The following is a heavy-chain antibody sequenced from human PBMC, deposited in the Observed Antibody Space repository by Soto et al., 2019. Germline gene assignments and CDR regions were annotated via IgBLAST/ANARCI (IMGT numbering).Heavy chain of an antibody. D-gene: IGHD6-13*01. J-gene: IGHJ5*02. CDR1: GYTFTGYY. CDR2: INPNSGGT. V-gene: IGHV1-2*07. CDR3: ARFFSSSWLNWFDP. Sequence: QVQLVQSGAEVKKPGASVKVSCKASGYTFTGYYMHWVRKAPGQGPEWMGGINPNSGGTNNAHKFQGRVTMTRDTSISTAYMELSRLRSDDTAVYYCARFFSSSWLNWFDPWGQGTLVTVSS.